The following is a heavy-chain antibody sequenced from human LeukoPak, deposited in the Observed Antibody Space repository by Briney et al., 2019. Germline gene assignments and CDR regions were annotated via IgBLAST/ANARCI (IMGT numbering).Heavy chain of an antibody. D-gene: IGHD5-12*01. CDR2: ISYDGSNK. CDR3: AKESGYDAYYFDH. CDR1: GFTFSSYG. J-gene: IGHJ4*02. V-gene: IGHV3-30*18. Sequence: GGSLRLSCAASGFTFSSYGMHWVRQAPGKGLEWVAVISYDGSNKYYADSVKGRFTISRDNSKNTLYLQMNSLRAEDTAVYYCAKESGYDAYYFDHWGQGTLVTVSS.